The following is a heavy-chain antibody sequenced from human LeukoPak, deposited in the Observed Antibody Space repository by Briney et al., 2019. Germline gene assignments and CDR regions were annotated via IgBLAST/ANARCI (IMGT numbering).Heavy chain of an antibody. Sequence: PGGSLRLSCAASGFTFSSYAMSWVRQAPGKGLEWVSAISGSGGSTYYAESVKGRFTISRDNSKNTLYLQMNSLRAEDTAVYYCARDGRGIAAAGSPLVFDYWGQGTLVTVSS. V-gene: IGHV3-23*01. CDR3: ARDGRGIAAAGSPLVFDY. D-gene: IGHD6-13*01. CDR1: GFTFSSYA. J-gene: IGHJ4*02. CDR2: ISGSGGST.